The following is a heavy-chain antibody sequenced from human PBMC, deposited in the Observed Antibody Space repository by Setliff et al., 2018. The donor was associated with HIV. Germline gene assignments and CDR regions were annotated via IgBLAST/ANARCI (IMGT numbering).Heavy chain of an antibody. D-gene: IGHD3-10*01. V-gene: IGHV3-9*01. Sequence: GGSLRLSCAASGFTFDDYAMHWVRQVPGRGLEWVSGISWNGATVDYADSAKGRFIISRDNAVDSLYLQMNSLTSEDTALYYCVKDESLGGRHYNNMAVWGKGTTVTVSS. J-gene: IGHJ6*03. CDR1: GFTFDDYA. CDR3: VKDESLGGRHYNNMAV. CDR2: ISWNGATV.